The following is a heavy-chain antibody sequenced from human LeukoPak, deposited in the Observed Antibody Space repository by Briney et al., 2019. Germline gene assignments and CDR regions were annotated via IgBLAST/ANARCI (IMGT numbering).Heavy chain of an antibody. D-gene: IGHD5-12*01. J-gene: IGHJ6*04. CDR2: ISYDGSNK. CDR1: GFTFSSYA. CDR3: ARDRRGYSGYDSAGMDV. V-gene: IGHV3-30-3*01. Sequence: PGGSLSLSCAASGFTFSSYAMHWVRQAPGKGLEWVAVISYDGSNKYYADSVKGRFTISRDNSKNTLYLQMNSLKAEDTAVYYCARDRRGYSGYDSAGMDVWGKGTTVTVSS.